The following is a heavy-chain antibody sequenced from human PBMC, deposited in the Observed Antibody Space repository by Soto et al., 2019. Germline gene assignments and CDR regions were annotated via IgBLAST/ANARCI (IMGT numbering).Heavy chain of an antibody. V-gene: IGHV4-31*03. CDR3: ARDRRNNFFDP. CDR1: GASMSSGGYY. D-gene: IGHD6-6*01. CDR2: IYYSGRT. J-gene: IGHJ5*02. Sequence: QVQLQESGPGLVKPSQTLSLTCTVSGASMSSGGYYWTWLRQSPGKGLEWLGYIYYSGRTYYNPSLAGRVDLSFETSRSQFSLSLHSVSAEGTAIYYCARDRRNNFFDPWGQGTQVTVSS.